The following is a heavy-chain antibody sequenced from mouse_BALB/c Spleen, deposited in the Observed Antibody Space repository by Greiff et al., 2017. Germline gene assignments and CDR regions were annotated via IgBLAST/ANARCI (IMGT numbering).Heavy chain of an antibody. D-gene: IGHD2-4*01. CDR1: GFTFNTYA. J-gene: IGHJ3*01. V-gene: IGHV10-1*02. CDR2: IRSKSNNYAT. CDR3: VREGLPAWFAY. Sequence: EVQVVESGGGLVQPKGSLKLSCAASGFTFNTYAMNWVRQAPGKGLEWVARIRSKSNNYATYYADSVKDRFTISRDDSQSMLYLQMNNLKTEDTAMYYCVREGLPAWFAYWGQGTLVTVSA.